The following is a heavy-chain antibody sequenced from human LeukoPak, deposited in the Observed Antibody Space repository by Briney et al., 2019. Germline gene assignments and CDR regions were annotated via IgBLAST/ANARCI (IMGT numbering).Heavy chain of an antibody. Sequence: GASVKVSCKASGFTFNDYGISWVRQAPGQGLEWMGWINSYNGNTNYAQNVQGRVTMTIDTSTSIAYMEPRSLRSDDTAVYYCARDLKGYCVGSSCYKRGYYNYGIDVWGQGTTVTVSS. V-gene: IGHV1-18*01. J-gene: IGHJ6*02. D-gene: IGHD2-2*02. CDR1: GFTFNDYG. CDR3: ARDLKGYCVGSSCYKRGYYNYGIDV. CDR2: INSYNGNT.